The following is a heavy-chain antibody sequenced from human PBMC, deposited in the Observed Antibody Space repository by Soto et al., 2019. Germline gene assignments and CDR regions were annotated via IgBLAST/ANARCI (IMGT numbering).Heavy chain of an antibody. CDR2: TYYRSKWYN. V-gene: IGHV6-1*01. CDR3: ARDLDVRFFEWLSNYYYYGMDV. Sequence: SQTLSLTCAISGDSVSSNSAAWNWIRQSPSRGLEWLGRTYYRSKWYNDYAVSVKSRITINPDTSKNQFSLQLNSVTPEDTAVYYCARDLDVRFFEWLSNYYYYGMDVWGQGTTVTVSS. D-gene: IGHD3-3*01. J-gene: IGHJ6*02. CDR1: GDSVSSNSAA.